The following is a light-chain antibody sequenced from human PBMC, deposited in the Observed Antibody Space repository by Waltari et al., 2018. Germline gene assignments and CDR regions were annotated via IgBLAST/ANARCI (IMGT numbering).Light chain of an antibody. Sequence: DIQLTQSPSFLSASVRDRVTITCRASKGISTYLAWYQQKPGKAPKLLIYSASTLQSGVPSRFSGSGSGTEFSLTISSLQPEDFATYYCQQLNSYPLTFGGGTKVEIK. CDR1: KGISTY. V-gene: IGKV1-9*01. CDR3: QQLNSYPLT. CDR2: SAS. J-gene: IGKJ4*01.